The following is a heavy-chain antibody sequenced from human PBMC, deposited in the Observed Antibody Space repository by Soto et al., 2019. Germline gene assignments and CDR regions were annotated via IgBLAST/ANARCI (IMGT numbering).Heavy chain of an antibody. CDR2: INHSGST. J-gene: IGHJ5*02. CDR3: AKRGYTIIAAACTDWFDP. V-gene: IGHV4-34*01. D-gene: IGHD6-13*01. CDR1: GGSVSGYY. Sequence: SETLSLTCAVYGGSVSGYYWSWIRQPPGKGLEWIGEINHSGSTNYNPSLKSRVTISVDTSKNQFSLKLSSVTAADTAVYYCAKRGYTIIAAACTDWFDPWGKGTLVTVSS.